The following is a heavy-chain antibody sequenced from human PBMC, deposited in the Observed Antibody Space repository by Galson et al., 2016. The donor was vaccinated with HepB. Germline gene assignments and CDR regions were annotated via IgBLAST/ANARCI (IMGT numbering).Heavy chain of an antibody. CDR1: GFSVNSNY. CDR2: IYRNGDT. J-gene: IGHJ3*01. V-gene: IGHV3-53*01. Sequence: LRLSCAASGFSVNSNYMSWVRQAPGKGLEWVSHIYRNGDTNYADSVKGRFTILKDKTKHTLYLQMNSLRAEDTAVYYCARRPGNWGQGTMVTVSS. D-gene: IGHD1-14*01. CDR3: ARRPGN.